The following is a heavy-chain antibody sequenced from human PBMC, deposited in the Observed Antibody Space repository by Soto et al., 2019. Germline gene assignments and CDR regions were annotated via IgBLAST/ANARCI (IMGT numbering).Heavy chain of an antibody. CDR1: GDSISDGSSF. J-gene: IGHJ5*02. Sequence: SETLSLTCTVSGDSISDGSSFWSWIRQPPGKGLEWIANVYYSGSSYYNPSLKSRLTISVDTTKNQFSLQLKSMTAADTAVYYCATLSCPSSTCYFHGWFDPWGQGTLVTVSS. CDR3: ATLSCPSSTCYFHGWFDP. D-gene: IGHD2-2*01. V-gene: IGHV4-31*03. CDR2: VYYSGSS.